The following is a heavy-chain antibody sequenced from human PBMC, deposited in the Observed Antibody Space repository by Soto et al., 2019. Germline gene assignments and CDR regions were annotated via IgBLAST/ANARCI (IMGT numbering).Heavy chain of an antibody. CDR2: INPGGGSA. CDR1: GSAITRYY. V-gene: IGHV1-46*01. CDR3: ARATSGWSLNGLDV. D-gene: IGHD6-19*01. J-gene: IGHJ6*02. Sequence: QVDLVQSGAEVKKPGASVTISCKASGSAITRYYIHWVRQAPGRGLEWMGIINPGGGSASYAQKLQDRVTIDTAASTGKVYMDLRSLRTEDTAVYYCARATSGWSLNGLDVWGQGTTVNVSS.